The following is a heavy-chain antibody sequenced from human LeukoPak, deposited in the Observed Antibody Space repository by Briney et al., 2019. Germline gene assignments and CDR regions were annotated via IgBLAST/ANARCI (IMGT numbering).Heavy chain of an antibody. CDR3: ATFGPDGSWANFDY. D-gene: IGHD1-26*01. Sequence: SVKVSCKASGGTFSSYAISWVRQAPGQGLEWMGGVIPIFGTANYAQKFQGRVTITADESTSTAYMELSSLRSEDTAVYYCATFGPDGSWANFDYWGQGTLVTVSS. CDR1: GGTFSSYA. J-gene: IGHJ4*02. V-gene: IGHV1-69*13. CDR2: VIPIFGTA.